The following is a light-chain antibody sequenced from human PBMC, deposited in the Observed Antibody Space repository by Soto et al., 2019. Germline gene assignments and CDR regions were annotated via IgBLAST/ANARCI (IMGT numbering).Light chain of an antibody. Sequence: QSALTQPASVSGSPGQSITISCSGTSSDVGGYNYVSWYQQHPGKAPKLMIYEVSNRPSGVSNRFSGSKSGNTASLTISDLQAEDEADYYCSSYTSSSSLVFGGGTKVTVL. V-gene: IGLV2-14*01. CDR2: EVS. CDR1: SSDVGGYNY. J-gene: IGLJ2*01. CDR3: SSYTSSSSLV.